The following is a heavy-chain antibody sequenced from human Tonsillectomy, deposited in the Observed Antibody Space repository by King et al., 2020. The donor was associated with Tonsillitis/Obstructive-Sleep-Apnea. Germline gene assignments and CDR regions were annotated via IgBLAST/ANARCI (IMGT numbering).Heavy chain of an antibody. CDR3: ARFSGCYYLDY. V-gene: IGHV3-72*01. D-gene: IGHD1-26*01. CDR1: GFTFSDHY. Sequence: EQLVQSGGGLVQPGGSLRLSCAASGFTFSDHYMDWVRQAPGKGLEWVGRTRNKASSYSTEYAASVKGRFTISRDDSKISLYLQVNTLRTDDTAVYYCARFSGCYYLDYWGQGTLVTVSS. J-gene: IGHJ4*02. CDR2: TRNKASSYST.